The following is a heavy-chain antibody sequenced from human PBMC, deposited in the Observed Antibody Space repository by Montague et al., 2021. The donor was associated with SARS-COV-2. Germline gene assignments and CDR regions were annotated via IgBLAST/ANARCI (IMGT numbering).Heavy chain of an antibody. CDR1: GFTFSSYA. J-gene: IGHJ6*02. CDR3: AKDYSSGSYSYFYGMDV. V-gene: IGHV3-7*01. D-gene: IGHD6-19*01. Sequence: SLRLSCAASGFTFSSYAMNWVRQAPGKGLEWVANINQDGSEKYYVDSVKGRFTISRDNAQNSLYLQLNSLRAEDTAVYYCAKDYSSGSYSYFYGMDVWGQGTTVAVSS. CDR2: INQDGSEK.